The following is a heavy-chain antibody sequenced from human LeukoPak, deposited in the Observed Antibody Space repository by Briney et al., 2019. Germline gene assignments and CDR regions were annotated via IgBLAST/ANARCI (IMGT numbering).Heavy chain of an antibody. V-gene: IGHV1-2*02. CDR3: ARDPRGYCSSTSCYAY. Sequence: GASVKVSCKASGYTFTGYYMHWVRQAPGQGLEWMGWINPNSGGTNYAQKFQGRVTITADKSTSTAYMELSSLRAEDTAVYYCARDPRGYCSSTSCYAYWGQGTLVTVSS. J-gene: IGHJ4*02. CDR1: GYTFTGYY. D-gene: IGHD2-2*01. CDR2: INPNSGGT.